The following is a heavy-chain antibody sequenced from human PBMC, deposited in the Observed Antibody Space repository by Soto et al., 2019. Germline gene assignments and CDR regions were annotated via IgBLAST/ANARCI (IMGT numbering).Heavy chain of an antibody. CDR1: GFTFSSYA. CDR2: ISNDGSNK. D-gene: IGHD2-8*01. V-gene: IGHV3-30*04. Sequence: QVQLVESGGGVVQPGKSLRLSCAASGFTFSSYAMHWVRQAPGKGLEWVAVISNDGSNKYYADSVKGRFTISRDNSKNTLYLQMNGLRAEDAALYYCAKGLMVYAIGVSHNWGQGTLVTVSS. CDR3: AKGLMVYAIGVSHN. J-gene: IGHJ4*02.